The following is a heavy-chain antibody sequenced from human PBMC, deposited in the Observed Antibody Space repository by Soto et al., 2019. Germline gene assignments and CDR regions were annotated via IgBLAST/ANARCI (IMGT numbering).Heavy chain of an antibody. V-gene: IGHV3-30-3*01. CDR1: GFTFSSYT. CDR3: ARDNGYSHGHGMDV. J-gene: IGHJ6*02. D-gene: IGHD5-18*01. Sequence: PGGSLRLSCAASGFTFSSYTMHWVRQAPGKGLEWVALILYDGGNKYYADSVKGGFTISRDNSKSTLYLQLNSLRPEDTAVYYCARDNGYSHGHGMDVWGQGTTVTVSS. CDR2: ILYDGGNK.